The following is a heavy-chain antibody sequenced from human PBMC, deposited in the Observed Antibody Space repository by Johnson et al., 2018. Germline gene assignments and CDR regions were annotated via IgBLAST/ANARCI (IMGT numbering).Heavy chain of an antibody. D-gene: IGHD3-22*01. CDR3: ARDLCGYPRYPDNYYYYDMDV. Sequence: QVQLVQSGAEVKKPGSSVKVSCKASGGTFSSYAISWVRQAPGQGLEWMGGIIPIFGTANYAQKFQGRVTITADKSTSTAYMELSSLRSEDTAVYYCARDLCGYPRYPDNYYYYDMDVRGKGTTVTVSS. V-gene: IGHV1-69*06. CDR1: GGTFSSYA. J-gene: IGHJ6*03. CDR2: IIPIFGTA.